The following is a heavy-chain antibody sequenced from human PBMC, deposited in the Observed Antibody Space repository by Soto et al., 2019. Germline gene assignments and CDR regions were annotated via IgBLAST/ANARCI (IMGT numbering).Heavy chain of an antibody. D-gene: IGHD5-12*01. Sequence: SETLSLTCAVYGGSFSGYYWSWIRQPPGKGLEWIGEINHSGSTNYNPSLKSRVTISVDTSKNQFSLKLSSVTAADTAVYYCARGYSGYDYQNDYWGQGTLVTVSS. J-gene: IGHJ4*02. CDR1: GGSFSGYY. V-gene: IGHV4-34*01. CDR3: ARGYSGYDYQNDY. CDR2: INHSGST.